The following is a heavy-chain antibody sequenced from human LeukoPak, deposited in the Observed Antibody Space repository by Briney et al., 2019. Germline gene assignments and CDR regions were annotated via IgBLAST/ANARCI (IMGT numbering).Heavy chain of an antibody. Sequence: PSETLSLTCAVSGASITIGGFYWSWIRQPPGKGLEWLGYRSHTGSTYYRPSLESRVTISFDTSKNHFSLSLRSLTAADTAVYFCARVVVRGEYFDYWGQGTLLTVSS. D-gene: IGHD3-10*01. CDR3: ARVVVRGEYFDY. V-gene: IGHV4-31*11. J-gene: IGHJ4*02. CDR1: GASITIGGFY. CDR2: RSHTGST.